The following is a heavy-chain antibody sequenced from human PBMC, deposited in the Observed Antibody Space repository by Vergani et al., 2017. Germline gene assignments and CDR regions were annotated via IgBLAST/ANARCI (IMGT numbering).Heavy chain of an antibody. Sequence: QVQLVQSGAEVKKPGASVKVSCKASGYTFTGYYMHWVRQAPGQGLEWMGWINPNSGGTNYAQKFQGRVTMTRDTSISTAYMGLSRLRSDDTAVYYCASSNWNHVRPIYAFDIWGQGRMVTVSS. CDR3: ASSNWNHVRPIYAFDI. D-gene: IGHD1-14*01. CDR2: INPNSGGT. V-gene: IGHV1-2*02. J-gene: IGHJ3*02. CDR1: GYTFTGYY.